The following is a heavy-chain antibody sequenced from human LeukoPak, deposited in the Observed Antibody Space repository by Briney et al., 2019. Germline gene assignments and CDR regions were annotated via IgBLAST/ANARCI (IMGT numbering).Heavy chain of an antibody. CDR2: INPNSGGT. CDR1: GYTFTGYY. D-gene: IGHD1-26*01. CDR3: ARDRLSGSRGLTGYFDL. V-gene: IGHV1-2*02. Sequence: ASVKLSCKASGYTFTGYYMHWVRQAPGQGLECMGWINPNSGGTNSAQKFQGRVTMTRDPSIRTAYMELSRLRSDDTAVYYCARDRLSGSRGLTGYFDLWGRGTLVTVSS. J-gene: IGHJ2*01.